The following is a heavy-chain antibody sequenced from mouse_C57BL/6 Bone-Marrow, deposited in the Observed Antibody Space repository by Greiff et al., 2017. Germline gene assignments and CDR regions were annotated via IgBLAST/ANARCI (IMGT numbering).Heavy chain of an antibody. D-gene: IGHD1-2*01. CDR1: GFTFSSYA. J-gene: IGHJ2*01. Sequence: EVKLLASGGGLVKPGGSLKLSCAASGFTFSSYAMSWVRQTPEKRLEWVATISDGGSYTSYPDNVKGRFTISRDNAKNNLYLQMSHLKSEDTAMYYCAIGPTAVYFDYWGQGTTLTVSS. CDR3: AIGPTAVYFDY. V-gene: IGHV5-4*03. CDR2: ISDGGSYT.